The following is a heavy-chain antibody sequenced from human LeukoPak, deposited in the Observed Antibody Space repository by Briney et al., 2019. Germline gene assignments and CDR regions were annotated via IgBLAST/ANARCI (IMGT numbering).Heavy chain of an antibody. CDR3: TRDLNSGGSC. J-gene: IGHJ4*02. V-gene: IGHV3-53*01. D-gene: IGHD2-15*01. CDR2: IHSGGKT. CDR1: GFTVSSSY. Sequence: GGSLRLSCAASGFTVSSSYMSWVRQAPGKGLEWVSVIHSGGKTYYADSVKGRFSISRDNSKNTLYLQMNSLRAQDTAVHYCTRDLNSGGSCWGQGALVTVSS.